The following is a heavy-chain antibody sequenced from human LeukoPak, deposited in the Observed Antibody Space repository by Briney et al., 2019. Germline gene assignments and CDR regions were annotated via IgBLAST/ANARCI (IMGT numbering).Heavy chain of an antibody. Sequence: PSETLSLTCAVYGGSFSGYYWSWIRQPPGKGLEWIGEINHGGSTNYNPSLKSRATISIDTSKNQFSLKLTAVSAADTAVYYCARGAPGCWGQGTLVTVSS. J-gene: IGHJ4*02. CDR2: INHGGST. CDR1: GGSFSGYY. CDR3: ARGAPGC. V-gene: IGHV4-34*01.